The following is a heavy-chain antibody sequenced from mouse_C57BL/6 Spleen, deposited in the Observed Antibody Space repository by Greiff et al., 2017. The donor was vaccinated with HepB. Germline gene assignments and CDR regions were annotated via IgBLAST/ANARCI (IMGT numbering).Heavy chain of an antibody. CDR3: ATVIDYDSAFAY. Sequence: VQLVESGPELVKPGASVKISCKASGYAFSSSWMNWVKQRPGKGLEWIGRIYPGDGDTNYNGKFKGKATLTADKSSSTAYMQLSSLTSEDSAVYFCATVIDYDSAFAYWGQGTLVTVSA. CDR2: IYPGDGDT. CDR1: GYAFSSSW. V-gene: IGHV1-82*01. D-gene: IGHD2-4*01. J-gene: IGHJ3*01.